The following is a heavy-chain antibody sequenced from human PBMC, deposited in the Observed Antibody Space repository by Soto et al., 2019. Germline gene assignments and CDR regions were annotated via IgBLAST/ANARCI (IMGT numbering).Heavy chain of an antibody. CDR2: FDPEDGET. Sequence: ASVKVSCKVSGYTLTELSMHWVRQAPGKGLEWMGGFDPEDGETIYAQKFQGRVTMTEDTSTDTAYMELSSLRSEDTAVYYCATDRDGEVSYGMDVWGQGTTVTVSS. J-gene: IGHJ6*02. D-gene: IGHD4-17*01. V-gene: IGHV1-24*01. CDR1: GYTLTELS. CDR3: ATDRDGEVSYGMDV.